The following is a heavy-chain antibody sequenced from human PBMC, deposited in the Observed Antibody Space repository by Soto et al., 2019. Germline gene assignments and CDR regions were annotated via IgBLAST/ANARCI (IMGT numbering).Heavy chain of an antibody. V-gene: IGHV1-18*01. CDR1: GYTFTSYG. J-gene: IGHJ6*02. D-gene: IGHD2-2*01. CDR2: ISAYNGNT. CDR3: ARYQGSTGSKGMDV. Sequence: GASVKVSCKASGYTFTSYGISWVRQAPGQGLEWMGWISAYNGNTNYAQKLQGRVTMTTDTSTSTAYMELRSLRSDDTAVYYCARYQGSTGSKGMDVWGQGTTVTVSS.